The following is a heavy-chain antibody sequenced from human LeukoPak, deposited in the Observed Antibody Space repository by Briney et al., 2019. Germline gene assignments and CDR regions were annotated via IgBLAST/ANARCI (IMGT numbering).Heavy chain of an antibody. CDR1: GGTFSSYA. Sequence: SVKVSCKASGGTFSSYAISWVRQAPGQGLEWMGRIIPILGIANYAQKFQGRVTITADKSTSTAYMELSSLRSEDTAVYYCARDGYSCGYDPDYWGQGTLVTVSS. V-gene: IGHV1-69*04. D-gene: IGHD5-18*01. J-gene: IGHJ4*02. CDR3: ARDGYSCGYDPDY. CDR2: IIPILGIA.